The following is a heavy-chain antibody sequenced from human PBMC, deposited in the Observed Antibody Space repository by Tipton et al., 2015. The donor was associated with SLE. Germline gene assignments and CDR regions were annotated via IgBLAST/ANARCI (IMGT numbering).Heavy chain of an antibody. V-gene: IGHV4-39*01. Sequence: TLSLTCTVSGGSISSSSYYLGWIRQPPGKGLEWIGSIYYSGSTYYNPSLKSRVTISVDTSENQFSLKLSSVTAADTAVYFCARGGVPNYWGQGTLVTVSS. D-gene: IGHD2-8*01. CDR3: ARGGVPNY. CDR1: GGSISSSSYY. CDR2: IYYSGST. J-gene: IGHJ4*02.